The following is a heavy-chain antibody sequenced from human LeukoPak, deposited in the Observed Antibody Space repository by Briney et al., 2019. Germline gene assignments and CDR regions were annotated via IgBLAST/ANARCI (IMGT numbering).Heavy chain of an antibody. Sequence: GGSLRLSCAVSGFTFSSYAMTWVRQAPGKGLEWISAVSYDITRTFYADSVKGRFAISSDNSRNTLFLQMNSLRADDTAVYYCARPGCGGNCYYRMDVWGKGTTVTVSS. CDR2: VSYDITRT. CDR1: GFTFSSYA. V-gene: IGHV3-23*01. D-gene: IGHD2-21*01. CDR3: ARPGCGGNCYYRMDV. J-gene: IGHJ6*04.